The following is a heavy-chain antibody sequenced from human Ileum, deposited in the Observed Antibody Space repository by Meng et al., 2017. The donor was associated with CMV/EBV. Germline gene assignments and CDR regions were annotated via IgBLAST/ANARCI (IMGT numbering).Heavy chain of an antibody. D-gene: IGHD3-16*01. CDR1: GYPFTGYY. Sequence: QAQLAQSAVEVKKPGASLYVSCKASGYPFTGYYIHWVRLAPGQGLEWMGWINPNSGGTNFAQKFQGRVTMTRDTSINTAYIELSGLTSDDTAVYYCTRGDLGGPFKDRYFDYWGQGTLVTVSS. J-gene: IGHJ4*02. CDR2: INPNSGGT. V-gene: IGHV1-2*02. CDR3: TRGDLGGPFKDRYFDY.